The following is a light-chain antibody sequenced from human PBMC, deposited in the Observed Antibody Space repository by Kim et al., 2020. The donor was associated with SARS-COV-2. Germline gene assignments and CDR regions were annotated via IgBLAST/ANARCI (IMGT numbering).Light chain of an antibody. CDR1: SSNIGSNY. CDR3: AAWDDSLSVLV. CDR2: RNN. V-gene: IGLV1-47*01. J-gene: IGLJ2*01. Sequence: ELTQPPSASGTPGQRVTISCSGSSSNIGSNYVYWYQQLPGTAPKLLIYRNNQRPSGVPDRFSGSKSGTSASLAISGLRSEDEADYYCAAWDDSLSVLVFGGGTKVTVL.